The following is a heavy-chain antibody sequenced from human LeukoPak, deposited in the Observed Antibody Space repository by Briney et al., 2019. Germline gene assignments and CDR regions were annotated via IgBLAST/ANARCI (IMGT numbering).Heavy chain of an antibody. CDR2: ISYDGSNK. J-gene: IGHJ4*02. CDR1: GFTFSSYA. CDR3: ARSLSLYSYGYYFDY. V-gene: IGHV3-30*04. Sequence: GGSLRLPCAASGFTFSSYAMHWVRQAPGKGLEWVAVISYDGSNKYYADSVKGRFTISRDNSKNTLYLQMNSLRAEDTAVYYCARSLSLYSYGYYFDYWGQGTLVTVSS. D-gene: IGHD5-18*01.